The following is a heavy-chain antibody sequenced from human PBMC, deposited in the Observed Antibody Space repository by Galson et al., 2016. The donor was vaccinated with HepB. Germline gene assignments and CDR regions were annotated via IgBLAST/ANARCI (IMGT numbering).Heavy chain of an antibody. CDR1: GYTFTGYY. CDR2: INPNTGDT. J-gene: IGHJ6*02. D-gene: IGHD6-6*01. CDR3: AREGGYSSSSGYFYYGMDV. Sequence: SVKVSCKASGYTFTGYYMHWVRQAPGQGLERMGWINPNTGDTNYAQKFQGWVTMTRDTSINTAYMELSRLKSDDTAVYYCAREGGYSSSSGYFYYGMDVWGQGTTVTVAS. V-gene: IGHV1-2*04.